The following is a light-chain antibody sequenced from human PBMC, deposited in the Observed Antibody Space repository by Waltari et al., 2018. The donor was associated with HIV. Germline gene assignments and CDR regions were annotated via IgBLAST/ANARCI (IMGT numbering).Light chain of an antibody. CDR2: DAS. J-gene: IGKJ4*01. Sequence: EIVLTQSPATLSLSPGERATLSCRASQSVSSYLAWYQQKPGQPPRLLIYDASNRATGIPARFSGSGSGTDFTLTISSLEPEDFAVYYCQQRGNWPRLTFGGGTKVEIK. V-gene: IGKV3-11*01. CDR3: QQRGNWPRLT. CDR1: QSVSSY.